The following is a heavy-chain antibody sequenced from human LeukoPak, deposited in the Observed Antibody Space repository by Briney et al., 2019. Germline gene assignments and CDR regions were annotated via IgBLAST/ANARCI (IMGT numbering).Heavy chain of an antibody. CDR2: IYHSGST. J-gene: IGHJ3*02. V-gene: IGHV4-4*02. Sequence: SGTLSLTCAVSGGSISSSNWRSWVRQPPGKGLEWIGEIYHSGSTNYNPSLKSRVTISVDKSKNQFSLKLSSVTAADTAVYYCARDMPGASGAFDIWGQGTMVTVSS. CDR1: GGSISSSNW. CDR3: ARDMPGASGAFDI. D-gene: IGHD1-26*01.